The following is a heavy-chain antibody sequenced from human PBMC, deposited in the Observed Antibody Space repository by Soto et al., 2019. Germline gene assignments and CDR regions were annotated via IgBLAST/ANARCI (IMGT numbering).Heavy chain of an antibody. V-gene: IGHV1-69*01. CDR1: GGTFSSYA. Sequence: QVQLVQPGAEVNKPGSSVKVSCKASGGTFSSYAISWVRQAPGQGLEWMGGIIPIFGTANYAQKFQGRVRITADESTSTAYMELSSLRSEDTAVYYCARRSTVTPTMYYYYYYGIDVWGQGNTVTVS. D-gene: IGHD4-4*01. CDR2: IIPIFGTA. CDR3: ARRSTVTPTMYYYYYYGIDV. J-gene: IGHJ6*02.